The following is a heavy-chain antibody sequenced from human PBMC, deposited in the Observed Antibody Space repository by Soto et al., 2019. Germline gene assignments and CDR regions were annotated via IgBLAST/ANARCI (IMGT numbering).Heavy chain of an antibody. CDR1: GGSISSGGYY. CDR2: IYYSGST. J-gene: IGHJ6*03. D-gene: IGHD6-13*01. CDR3: ARGRSSSWYAADYYYYYMDV. Sequence: SETLSLTCTVSGGSISSGGYYWSWIRQHPGKGLDWIGYIYYSGSTYYNPSLKSRVTISVDTSKNQFSLKLSSVTAADTAVYYCARGRSSSWYAADYYYYYMDVWGKGTTVTVSS. V-gene: IGHV4-31*03.